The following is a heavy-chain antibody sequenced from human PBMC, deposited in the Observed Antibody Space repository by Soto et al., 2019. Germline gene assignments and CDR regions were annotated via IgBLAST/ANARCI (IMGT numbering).Heavy chain of an antibody. Sequence: AGGSLRLSCAASGFTFSDYYMSWIRQAPGKGLEWVSYISSSSSYTNYADSVKGRFTISRDNAKNSLYLQMNSLRAEDTAVYYCARTPDCTNGVCSAGFDYWGQWTVVTVSS. CDR2: ISSSSSYT. CDR1: GFTFSDYY. J-gene: IGHJ4*02. CDR3: ARTPDCTNGVCSAGFDY. D-gene: IGHD2-8*01. V-gene: IGHV3-11*06.